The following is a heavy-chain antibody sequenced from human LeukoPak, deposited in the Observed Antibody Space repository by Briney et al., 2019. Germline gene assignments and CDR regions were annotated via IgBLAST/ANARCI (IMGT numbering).Heavy chain of an antibody. J-gene: IGHJ6*02. CDR1: GFTFSSYG. V-gene: IGHV3-33*01. CDR2: IWYDGSNK. Sequence: GGSLRLSCAASGFTFSSYGMHWVRPAPGKGLEWVAVIWYDGSNKYYADSVKGRFTISRDNSKNTLYLQMNSLRAEDTAVYYCARSEGSPHYYYGMDVWGQGTTVTVSS. CDR3: ARSEGSPHYYYGMDV.